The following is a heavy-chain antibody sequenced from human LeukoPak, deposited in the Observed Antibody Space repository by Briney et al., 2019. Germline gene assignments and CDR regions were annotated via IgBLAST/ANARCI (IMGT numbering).Heavy chain of an antibody. CDR1: GGSISTYY. D-gene: IGHD3-10*01. V-gene: IGHV4-59*01. CDR3: ARSYGSGNYFDY. Sequence: PSETLSLTCTVSGGSISTYYWSWIRRPPGKGLEWIGYIYYTGSTEHNPSLKSRVTLSVDTSKNQFSLRLNSVTAADTAVYYCARSYGSGNYFDYWGQGTLVTVSS. CDR2: IYYTGST. J-gene: IGHJ4*02.